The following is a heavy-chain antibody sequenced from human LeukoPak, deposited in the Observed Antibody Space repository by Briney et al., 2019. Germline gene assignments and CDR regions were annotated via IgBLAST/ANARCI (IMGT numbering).Heavy chain of an antibody. CDR1: GGSFSGYY. CDR3: ARGSDCSSTSCYYNWFDP. D-gene: IGHD2-2*01. J-gene: IGHJ5*02. Sequence: PSETLSLTCAVYGGSFSGYYWSWIRQPPGKGLEWIGEINHSGSTNYNPSLKSRVTISVDTSKNQCSLKLSSVTAADTAVYYCARGSDCSSTSCYYNWFDPWGQGTLVTVSS. V-gene: IGHV4-34*01. CDR2: INHSGST.